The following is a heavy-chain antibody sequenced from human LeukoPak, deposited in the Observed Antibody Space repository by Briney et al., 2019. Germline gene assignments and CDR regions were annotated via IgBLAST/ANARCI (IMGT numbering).Heavy chain of an antibody. CDR2: IYYSGST. Sequence: TSETLSLTCTVSGGSISSSSYYWGWIRQPPGKGLEWIGSIYYSGSTYYNPSLKSRVTISVDTSKNQFSLKLSSVAAADTAVYYCSRDGLLRLDAFDIWGQGTMVTVSS. D-gene: IGHD5/OR15-5a*01. J-gene: IGHJ3*02. CDR1: GGSISSSSYY. CDR3: SRDGLLRLDAFDI. V-gene: IGHV4-39*07.